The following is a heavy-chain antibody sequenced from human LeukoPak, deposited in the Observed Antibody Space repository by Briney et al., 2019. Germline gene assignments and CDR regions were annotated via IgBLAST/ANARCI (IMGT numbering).Heavy chain of an antibody. V-gene: IGHV4-4*07. CDR3: ARRGIAVAGFDY. CDR2: IYTSGST. CDR1: GGTISSYY. J-gene: IGHJ4*02. Sequence: SETLSLTCTVSGGTISSYYWSWVRQPAGKGLEWIGRIYTSGSTNYNPSLNSRVTMSVDTSKNQFSLTLSSVTAADTAVYYCARRGIAVAGFDYWGQGTLVTVSS. D-gene: IGHD6-19*01.